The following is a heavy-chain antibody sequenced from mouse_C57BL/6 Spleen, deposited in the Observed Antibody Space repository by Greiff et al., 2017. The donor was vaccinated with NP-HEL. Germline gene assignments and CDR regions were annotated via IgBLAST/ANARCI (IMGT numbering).Heavy chain of an antibody. CDR3: TTGRQLRLRGTY. D-gene: IGHD3-2*02. J-gene: IGHJ3*01. Sequence: VQLQQSGAELVRPGASVKLSCTASGFNIKDDYMHWVKQRPEQGLEWIGWIDPENGDTEYASKFQGKATITADTSSNTAYLQLSSLTSEDTAVYYCTTGRQLRLRGTYWGQGTLVTVSA. CDR1: GFNIKDDY. CDR2: IDPENGDT. V-gene: IGHV14-4*01.